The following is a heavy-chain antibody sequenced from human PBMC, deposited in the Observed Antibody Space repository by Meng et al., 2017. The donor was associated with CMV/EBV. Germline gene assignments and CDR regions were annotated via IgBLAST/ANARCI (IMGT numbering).Heavy chain of an antibody. CDR1: GGPISSSSYD. CDR2: IYYSGST. CDR3: ARDLRLVAVAGNWFDP. Sequence: QLELQESGPGLVKRSETLSPTCTVSGGPISSSSYDWGWLRQPRGKGLEWIGSIYYSGSTYYNPSLKSRVTISVDTSKNQFSLKLSSVTAADTAGYYCARDLRLVAVAGNWFDPWGQGTLVTVSS. D-gene: IGHD6-19*01. J-gene: IGHJ5*02. V-gene: IGHV4-39*07.